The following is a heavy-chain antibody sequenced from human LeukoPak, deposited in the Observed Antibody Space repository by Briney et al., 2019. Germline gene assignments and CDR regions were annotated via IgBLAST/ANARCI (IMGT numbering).Heavy chain of an antibody. D-gene: IGHD3-22*01. CDR1: GGSFSGYY. Sequence: SETLSLTCAVYGGSFSGYYWSWIRQPPGKGLEWIGEINHSGSTNYNPSLKSRVTISVDTSKNQFSLKLSSVTAADTAVYYCARALHQYDSGGRYYYYYYMDVWGKGTTVTVSS. CDR2: INHSGST. CDR3: ARALHQYDSGGRYYYYYYMDV. V-gene: IGHV4-34*01. J-gene: IGHJ6*03.